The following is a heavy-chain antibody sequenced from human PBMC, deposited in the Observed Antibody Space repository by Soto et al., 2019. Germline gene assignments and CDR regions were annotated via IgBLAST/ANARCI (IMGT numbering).Heavy chain of an antibody. D-gene: IGHD2-21*02. CDR1: GFSFSSLA. CDR3: AKDQTDVTLLDY. Sequence: EVQLLESGGGFVQPGGSLRLSCAASGFSFSSLAMSWVRQAPGQGLEWVSSISGRGVDTLYADSVKGRFTITRDKSRKTLYLQVNSLRAEDTAVYYCAKDQTDVTLLDYWGQGTLVTVSS. J-gene: IGHJ4*02. CDR2: ISGRGVDT. V-gene: IGHV3-23*01.